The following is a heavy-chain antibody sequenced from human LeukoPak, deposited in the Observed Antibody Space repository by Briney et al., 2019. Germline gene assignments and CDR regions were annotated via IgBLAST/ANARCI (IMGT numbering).Heavy chain of an antibody. D-gene: IGHD1-26*01. CDR2: ISSSSSYT. CDR3: ARLRGGASAGAFDM. CDR1: GFTFSDYY. J-gene: IGHJ3*02. Sequence: GGSLRLSCAASGFTFSDYYMSWIRQAPGKGLEWVSYISSSSSYTNYADSVKGRFTSSSDNPKNSLYLQTNSLRAEATAVYYSARLRGGASAGAFDMWGEGTMVTVSS. V-gene: IGHV3-11*06.